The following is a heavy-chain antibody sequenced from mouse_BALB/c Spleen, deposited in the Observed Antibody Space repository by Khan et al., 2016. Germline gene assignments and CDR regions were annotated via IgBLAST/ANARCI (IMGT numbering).Heavy chain of an antibody. CDR2: IDPYNGVS. J-gene: IGHJ3*01. Sequence: VQLKQSGPELVKPGASVKVSCKGSGYAFTTYNMYWVKQSHGKSLEWIGYIDPYNGVSSYNQKFKDKATLTVDESSSTAYMHLISLTSEDSAVYYCARWDGNYVPFAYWGQGTLVTVSA. CDR3: ARWDGNYVPFAY. V-gene: IGHV1S135*01. CDR1: GYAFTTYN. D-gene: IGHD2-1*01.